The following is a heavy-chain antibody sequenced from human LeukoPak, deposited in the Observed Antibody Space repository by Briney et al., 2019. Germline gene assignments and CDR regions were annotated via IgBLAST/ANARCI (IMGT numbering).Heavy chain of an antibody. Sequence: ASVKVSCKASGYTFISYGISWVRQAPGQGLEWMGWISAYNGNTNYAQKLQGRVTMTTDTSTSTAYMELRSLRSDDTAVYYCARGTITFGGVIVKFDYWGQGTLVTVSS. CDR1: GYTFISYG. J-gene: IGHJ4*02. D-gene: IGHD3-16*02. CDR3: ARGTITFGGVIVKFDY. V-gene: IGHV1-18*04. CDR2: ISAYNGNT.